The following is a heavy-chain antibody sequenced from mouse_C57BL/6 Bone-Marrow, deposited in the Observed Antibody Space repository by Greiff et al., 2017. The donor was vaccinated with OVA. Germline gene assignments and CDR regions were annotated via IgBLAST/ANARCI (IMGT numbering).Heavy chain of an antibody. CDR3: AKSVITTVVAGGYYAMDY. J-gene: IGHJ4*01. Sequence: QVQLKESGPGLVAPSQSLSITCTVSGFSLTSYGVSWVRQPPGKGLEWLGVIWGDGSTNYHSALISRLSISKDNSKSQVFLKLNSLQTDDTATYYWAKSVITTVVAGGYYAMDYWGQGTSVTVSS. D-gene: IGHD1-1*01. V-gene: IGHV2-3*01. CDR1: GFSLTSYG. CDR2: IWGDGST.